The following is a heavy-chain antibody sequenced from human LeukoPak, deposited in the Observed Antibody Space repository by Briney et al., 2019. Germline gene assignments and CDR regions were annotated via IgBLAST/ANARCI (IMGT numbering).Heavy chain of an antibody. J-gene: IGHJ6*02. D-gene: IGHD2-2*01. CDR3: ARAIVVVPAARIDYYYYGMDV. CDR2: ISGSGGST. V-gene: IGHV3-23*01. CDR1: GFTFSSYA. Sequence: GGSLRLSCAASGFTFSSYAMSWVRQAPGKGLEWVSAISGSGGSTYYADSVKGRFTISRDNSKNTLYLQMNSLRAEDTAVYYCARAIVVVPAARIDYYYYGMDVWGQGTTVTVSS.